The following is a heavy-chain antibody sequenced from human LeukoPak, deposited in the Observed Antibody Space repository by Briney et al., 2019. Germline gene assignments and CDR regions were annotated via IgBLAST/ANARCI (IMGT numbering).Heavy chain of an antibody. D-gene: IGHD4/OR15-4a*01. V-gene: IGHV3-74*01. CDR1: GFTFSRYW. CDR3: AGVRAGANRAFDV. Sequence: GGSLRLSCAASGFTFSRYWMHWVRQAPGEGLVWVSRIDPDDSGSSYADSVKGRFTISRDNAKNTLWLQMNSLRADDTAVYYCAGVRAGANRAFDVWGQGTVVAVSS. J-gene: IGHJ3*01. CDR2: IDPDDSGS.